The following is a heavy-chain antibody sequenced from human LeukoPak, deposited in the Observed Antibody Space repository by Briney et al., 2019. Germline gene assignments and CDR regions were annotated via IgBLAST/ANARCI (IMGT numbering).Heavy chain of an antibody. Sequence: EASVKVSCKASGGTFSSYAISWVRQAPGQGLEWMGGIIPIFGTANYAQKFQGRVTITADESTSTAYMELSSLRSEDTAVYYCARTRLTARSLEPDDYWGQGTLVTVSS. CDR2: IIPIFGTA. D-gene: IGHD5-18*01. CDR1: GGTFSSYA. J-gene: IGHJ4*02. CDR3: ARTRLTARSLEPDDY. V-gene: IGHV1-69*13.